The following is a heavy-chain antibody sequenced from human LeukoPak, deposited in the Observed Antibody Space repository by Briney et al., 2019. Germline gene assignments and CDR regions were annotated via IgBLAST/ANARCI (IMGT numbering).Heavy chain of an antibody. CDR1: GYTFTGYY. D-gene: IGHD3-3*01. J-gene: IGHJ4*02. CDR3: ARVSADFWSGYQEY. CDR2: INPNSGGT. V-gene: IGHV1-2*02. Sequence: ASVTVSCKASGYTFTGYYMHWVRQAPGQGLEWMGWINPNSGGTNYAQKFQGRVTMTRDTSISTAYMELSRLRSDDTAVYYCARVSADFWSGYQEYWGQGTLVTVSS.